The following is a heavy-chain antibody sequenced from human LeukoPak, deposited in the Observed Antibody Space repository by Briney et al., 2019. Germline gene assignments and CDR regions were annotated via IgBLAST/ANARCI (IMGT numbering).Heavy chain of an antibody. J-gene: IGHJ4*02. Sequence: PGGSLRLSCAASGFTFSSYAMSWVRQAPGKGLEWVSSISGGGGSPYYADSVKGRFTISRDNSKNTLYLQMNSLRAEDTAVYYCAKAFRGVIVNFDYWGQGTLVTVSS. CDR3: AKAFRGVIVNFDY. CDR2: ISGGGGSP. CDR1: GFTFSSYA. V-gene: IGHV3-23*01. D-gene: IGHD3-16*02.